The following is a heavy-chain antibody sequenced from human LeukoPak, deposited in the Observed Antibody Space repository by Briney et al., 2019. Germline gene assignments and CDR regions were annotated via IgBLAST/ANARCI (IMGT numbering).Heavy chain of an antibody. CDR1: GGSISSGSYY. Sequence: SETLSLTCTVSGGSISSGSYYWSWIRQPAGKGLEWIGRIYTSGSTNYNPSLKSRVTISVDTSKNQFSLKLSSVTAADPAVYYCARGLLVEMATTLDYWGQGTLVTVSS. D-gene: IGHD5-24*01. CDR2: IYTSGST. V-gene: IGHV4-61*02. CDR3: ARGLLVEMATTLDY. J-gene: IGHJ4*02.